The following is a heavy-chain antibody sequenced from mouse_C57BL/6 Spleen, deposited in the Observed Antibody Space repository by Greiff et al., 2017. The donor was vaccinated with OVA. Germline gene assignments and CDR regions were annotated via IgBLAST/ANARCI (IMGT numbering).Heavy chain of an antibody. CDR3: ARGGNYDAMDY. CDR1: GYTFTSYG. V-gene: IGHV1-81*01. D-gene: IGHD2-1*01. CDR2: IYPRSGNT. Sequence: VHLVESGAELARPGASVKLSCKASGYTFTSYGISWVKQRTGQGLEWIGEIYPRSGNTYYNEKFKGKATLTADKSSSTAYMELRSLTSEDSAVYFCARGGNYDAMDYWGQGTSVTVSS. J-gene: IGHJ4*01.